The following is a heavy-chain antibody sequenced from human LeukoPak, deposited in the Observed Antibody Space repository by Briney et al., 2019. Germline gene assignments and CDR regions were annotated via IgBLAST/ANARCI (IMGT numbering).Heavy chain of an antibody. J-gene: IGHJ6*03. V-gene: IGHV3-48*01. D-gene: IGHD4-11*01. CDR2: ISSSSTI. CDR1: GFTFSSYS. CDR3: ARGEGGSNYETTYYYYYMDV. Sequence: PGGSLRLSCAASGFTFSSYSMNWVRQAPGKGLEWVSYISSSSTIYYADSVKGRFTISRDNAKNSLYLQMNSLRAEDTAVYYCARGEGGSNYETTYYYYYMDVWGKGTTVTVSS.